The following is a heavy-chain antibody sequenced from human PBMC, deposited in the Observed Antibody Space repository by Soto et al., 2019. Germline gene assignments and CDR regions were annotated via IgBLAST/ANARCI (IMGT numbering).Heavy chain of an antibody. CDR2: INHSGST. CDR3: ARDWELRGGMDV. J-gene: IGHJ6*02. V-gene: IGHV4-34*01. Sequence: VQLRQWGAGLLKPSETLSLTCAVYGGSFSDYYWSWIRQPPGKGLEWIGEINHSGSTNYNPSLKSRLTISVDTSKNQFSLKLSSVTAADTAEYYCARDWELRGGMDVWGQGTTVTVSS. D-gene: IGHD1-26*01. CDR1: GGSFSDYY.